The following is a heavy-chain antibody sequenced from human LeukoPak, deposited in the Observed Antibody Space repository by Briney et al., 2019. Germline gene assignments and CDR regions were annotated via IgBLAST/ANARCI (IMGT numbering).Heavy chain of an antibody. Sequence: GGSLRLSCAVSGFTFSSFTMSWVRQAPGKGLEWVSTSSISGGGTNYAYSVKGRFTISRDNSKNTLYLQMTSLRVDDTAVYYCAKDGYYYDSSGSDHWGQGTLVTVSS. D-gene: IGHD3-22*01. CDR2: SSISGGGT. J-gene: IGHJ4*02. V-gene: IGHV3-23*01. CDR1: GFTFSSFT. CDR3: AKDGYYYDSSGSDH.